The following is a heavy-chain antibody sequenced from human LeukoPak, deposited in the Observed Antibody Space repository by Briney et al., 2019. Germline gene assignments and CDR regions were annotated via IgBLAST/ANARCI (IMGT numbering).Heavy chain of an antibody. CDR1: GFTFSSYS. CDR2: ISRSSTYI. D-gene: IGHD3-10*01. Sequence: GGSLRLSCAASGFTFSSYSMNWVRQAPGRGLEWVSSISRSSTYIYYADSVKGRFTISRDNAKNSLYLQLSSLRVEDMGIYYCARDGETAAPWALDLWGQGTMVTVSS. CDR3: ARDGETAAPWALDL. V-gene: IGHV3-21*06. J-gene: IGHJ3*01.